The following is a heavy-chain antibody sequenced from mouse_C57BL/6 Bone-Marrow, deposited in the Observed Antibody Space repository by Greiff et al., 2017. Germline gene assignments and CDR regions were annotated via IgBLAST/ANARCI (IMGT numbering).Heavy chain of an antibody. D-gene: IGHD1-1*01. J-gene: IGHJ2*01. CDR1: GFTFSDAW. V-gene: IGHV6-6*01. CDR2: IRNKANNHAT. CDR3: TSYFLYYFDY. Sequence: EVKLMESGGGLVQPGGSMKLSCAASGFTFSDAWMDWVRQSPEKGLEWVAEIRNKANNHATYYAESVKGRFTISRDDSKSSVYLQMNSIRAEDTVIYYCTSYFLYYFDYWGQGTTLTVSS.